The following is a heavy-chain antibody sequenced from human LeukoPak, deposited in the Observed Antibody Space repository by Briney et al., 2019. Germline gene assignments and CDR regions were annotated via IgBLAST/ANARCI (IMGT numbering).Heavy chain of an antibody. J-gene: IGHJ5*02. CDR3: ARATYSLGSGSLHTNWFDP. CDR2: TYYRSKWYN. D-gene: IGHD3-10*01. Sequence: SQTLSLTCAISGDSVSSNSAAWNWIRQPPSRGLEWLGRTYYRSKWYNDYAVSVKSRITINPDTSKNQFSLQLNSVTPEDTAVYYCARATYSLGSGSLHTNWFDPWGQGTLVTVSS. V-gene: IGHV6-1*01. CDR1: GDSVSSNSAA.